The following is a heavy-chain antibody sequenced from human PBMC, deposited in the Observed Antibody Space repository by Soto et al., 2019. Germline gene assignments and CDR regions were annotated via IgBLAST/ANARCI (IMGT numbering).Heavy chain of an antibody. Sequence: GQLVESGGDLVQPGGSLRLSCAASGFTFKDYYMIWIRQAPGKGLEWVSYISASGSAIFYADSVKGRFTISRDNARNSLYLQMNSLRVDDTAVYYCARARWGTAMGEDYWGRGTLVTVSS. CDR1: GFTFKDYY. V-gene: IGHV3-11*01. CDR3: ARARWGTAMGEDY. J-gene: IGHJ4*02. D-gene: IGHD5-18*01. CDR2: ISASGSAI.